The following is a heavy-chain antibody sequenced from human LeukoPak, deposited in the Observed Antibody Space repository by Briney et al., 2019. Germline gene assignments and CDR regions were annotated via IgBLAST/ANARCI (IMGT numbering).Heavy chain of an antibody. CDR2: IYHSGST. J-gene: IGHJ5*02. CDR1: GGSISSSNW. CDR3: ASVSNGSGSYYNLFWFDP. Sequence: SGTLSLTCAVSGGSISSSNWWSWVRQPPGKGLEWIGEIYHSGSTNYNPSLKSRVTISVDKSKNQFSLKLSSVTAADTAVYYCASVSNGSGSYYNLFWFDPWGQGTLVTVSS. D-gene: IGHD3-10*01. V-gene: IGHV4-4*02.